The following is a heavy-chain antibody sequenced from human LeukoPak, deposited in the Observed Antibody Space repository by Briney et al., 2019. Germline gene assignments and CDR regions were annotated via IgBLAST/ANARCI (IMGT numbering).Heavy chain of an antibody. J-gene: IGHJ4*02. V-gene: IGHV1-69*13. CDR2: IIPIFGTA. CDR3: ARFLYNWNPPHFDY. CDR1: GGTFSSYA. Sequence: ASVKVSCKASGGTFSSYAISWVRQAPGQGLEWMGGIIPIFGTANYAQKFPGRVTITADESTSTAYMELSSLRSEDTAVYYCARFLYNWNPPHFDYWGQGTLVTVSS. D-gene: IGHD1-20*01.